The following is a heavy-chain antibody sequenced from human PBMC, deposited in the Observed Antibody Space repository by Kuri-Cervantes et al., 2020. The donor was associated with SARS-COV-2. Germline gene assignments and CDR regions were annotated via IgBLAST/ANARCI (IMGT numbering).Heavy chain of an antibody. J-gene: IGHJ6*02. V-gene: IGHV1-3*01. Sequence: ASVKVSCKASGYTFTSYAMHWVRQAPGQRLEWMGWINAGNGNTKYSQKFQGRVTITRDTSASTAYMELSSLRAGDTAVYYCARSNHGYGDSNGGYYYYYGMDVWGQGTMVTVSS. CDR3: ARSNHGYGDSNGGYYYYYGMDV. CDR2: INAGNGNT. D-gene: IGHD4-17*01. CDR1: GYTFTSYA.